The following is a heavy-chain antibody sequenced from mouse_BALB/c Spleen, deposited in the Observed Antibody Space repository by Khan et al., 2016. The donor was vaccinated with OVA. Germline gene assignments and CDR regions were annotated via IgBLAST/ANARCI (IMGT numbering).Heavy chain of an antibody. J-gene: IGHJ4*01. D-gene: IGHD1-1*01. CDR2: IWSAGST. Sequence: QVQLKESGPGLVAPSQSLSITCTVSGFSLSSYGVHWVRQPPGQGLEWLVVIWSAGSTTYNSTLKSRLSISKDNSKSQVLLHMNSLQTDDTAMYYCARPSSFSYAMDYWGQGTSVTVSS. V-gene: IGHV2-6*02. CDR3: ARPSSFSYAMDY. CDR1: GFSLSSYG.